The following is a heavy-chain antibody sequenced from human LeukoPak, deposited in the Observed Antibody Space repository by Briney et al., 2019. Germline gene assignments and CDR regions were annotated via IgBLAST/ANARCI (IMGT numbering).Heavy chain of an antibody. V-gene: IGHV4-34*01. J-gene: IGHJ4*02. D-gene: IGHD3-3*01. CDR1: GGSISSYY. CDR3: ARADYDFWSGYYTGIGY. Sequence: PSETLSLTCTVSGGSISSYYWSWIRQPPGKGLEWIGEINHSGSTNYNPSLKSRVTISVDTSKNQFSLKLSSVTAADTAVYYCARADYDFWSGYYTGIGYWGQGTLVTVSS. CDR2: INHSGST.